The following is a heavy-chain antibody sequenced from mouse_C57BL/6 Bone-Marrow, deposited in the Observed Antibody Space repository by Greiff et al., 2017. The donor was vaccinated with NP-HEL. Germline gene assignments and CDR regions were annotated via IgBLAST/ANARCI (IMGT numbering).Heavy chain of an antibody. CDR1: GFNIKNTY. CDR3: ARTLLLTLYAMDY. D-gene: IGHD1-1*01. CDR2: IDPANGNT. V-gene: IGHV14-3*01. J-gene: IGHJ4*01. Sequence: EVQLKESVAELVRPGASVKLSCTASGFNIKNTYMHWVKQRPEQGLEWIGRIDPANGNTKYVPKFQGKATITADTSSNTAYLQLSSLTSEDTAIYYCARTLLLTLYAMDYWGQGTSVTVSS.